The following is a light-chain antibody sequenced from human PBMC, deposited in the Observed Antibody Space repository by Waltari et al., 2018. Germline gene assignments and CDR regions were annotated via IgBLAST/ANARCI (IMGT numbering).Light chain of an antibody. CDR2: GAS. CDR3: LQYHTYPLT. CDR1: QAISNY. Sequence: DVRMTQSPSSLSASVGDRVTITCRASQAISNYLAWFQQKPGKAPKSLIYGASSLQSGVPSKFSGSGSGTDFTLTIRSLQPEDFATYYCLQYHTYPLTFGGGTNVEIK. J-gene: IGKJ4*01. V-gene: IGKV1-16*02.